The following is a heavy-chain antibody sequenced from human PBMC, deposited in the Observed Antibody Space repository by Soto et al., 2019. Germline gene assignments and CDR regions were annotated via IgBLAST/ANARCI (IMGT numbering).Heavy chain of an antibody. V-gene: IGHV3-33*01. Sequence: QVQLVESGGGVVQPGRSLRLSCAASGFTFSSYGMHWVRQAPGKGLEWVAVIWYDGSNKYYADSVKGRFTISRDNSKNTLYMQMNSLRVEDTAVYYCARDTGLLGEYYFDYWGPGTLVTVSS. D-gene: IGHD1-26*01. J-gene: IGHJ4*02. CDR3: ARDTGLLGEYYFDY. CDR2: IWYDGSNK. CDR1: GFTFSSYG.